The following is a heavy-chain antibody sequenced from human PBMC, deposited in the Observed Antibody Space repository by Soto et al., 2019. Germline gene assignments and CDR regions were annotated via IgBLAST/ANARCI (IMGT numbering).Heavy chain of an antibody. V-gene: IGHV5-51*01. CDR3: AGSYYDGSASYYKGRAFDI. Sequence: PGQSLKISSNGSGYSFTSYLIGWVRQMPGKGLEWMGIICPGDSDSTYSPSFQGQVIISVDRSLRVAYLQWSGLKASDTAMYYCAGSYYDGSASYYKGRAFDIWGQGTTVTVSS. CDR2: ICPGDSDS. D-gene: IGHD3-10*01. CDR1: GYSFTSYL. J-gene: IGHJ3*02.